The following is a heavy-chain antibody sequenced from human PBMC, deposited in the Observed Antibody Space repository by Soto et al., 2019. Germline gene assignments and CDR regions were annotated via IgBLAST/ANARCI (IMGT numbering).Heavy chain of an antibody. J-gene: IGHJ4*02. V-gene: IGHV3-23*04. Sequence: VQLVESGGGVVQPGRSLRLSCAASGFTFSSYGMHWVRQAPGKGLEWVSAICGSGGSKYYADSVKGRFTISRDNSKNTLYLQMNSLRAEDTAVYYCAKDLLTVTPSGVDYWGQGTLVTVSS. CDR3: AKDLLTVTPSGVDY. CDR2: ICGSGGSK. D-gene: IGHD4-4*01. CDR1: GFTFSSYG.